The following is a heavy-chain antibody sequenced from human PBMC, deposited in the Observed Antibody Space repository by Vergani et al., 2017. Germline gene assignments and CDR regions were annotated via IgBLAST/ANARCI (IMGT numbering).Heavy chain of an antibody. J-gene: IGHJ6*03. Sequence: EVQLVPSGAEVKKPGESLKISCKGSGYSFTSYWIGWVRQMPGKGLEWMGIIYPGDSDTRYSPSFQVQVTISADKSISTAYLQWISLKASDTAMYYWARATGYCSGGSCYHPPYYYYMDVGGKGTTVTVSS. D-gene: IGHD2-15*01. CDR1: GYSFTSYW. CDR3: ARATGYCSGGSCYHPPYYYYMDV. CDR2: IYPGDSDT. V-gene: IGHV5-51*03.